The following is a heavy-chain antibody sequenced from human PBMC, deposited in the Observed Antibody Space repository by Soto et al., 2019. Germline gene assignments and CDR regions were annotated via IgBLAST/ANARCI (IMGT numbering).Heavy chain of an antibody. CDR1: GYSFTSYW. V-gene: IGHV5-51*01. Sequence: LGESLKISCKGSGYSFTSYWIGWVRQMPGKGLEWMGIIYPGDSDTRYSPSFQGQVTISADKSISTAYLQWSSLKASDTAMYYCARRVDFWSGSNYYGMDVWGQGTTVTVSS. J-gene: IGHJ6*02. CDR2: IYPGDSDT. D-gene: IGHD3-3*01. CDR3: ARRVDFWSGSNYYGMDV.